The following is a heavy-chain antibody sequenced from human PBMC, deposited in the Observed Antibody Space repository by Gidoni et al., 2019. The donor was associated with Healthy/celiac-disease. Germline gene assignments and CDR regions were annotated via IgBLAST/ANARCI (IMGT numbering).Heavy chain of an antibody. J-gene: IGHJ6*02. D-gene: IGHD2-15*01. CDR1: GGSFSGYY. Sequence: QVQLQQWGAGLLKPSETLSLTCAVYGGSFSGYYWSWIRQPPGKGLEWIGEINHSGSTNYNPSLKSRVTISVDTSKNQFSLKLSSVTAADTAVYYCARFLGYDCSGGSCYNLYYYGMDVWGQGTTVTVSS. CDR2: INHSGST. V-gene: IGHV4-34*01. CDR3: ARFLGYDCSGGSCYNLYYYGMDV.